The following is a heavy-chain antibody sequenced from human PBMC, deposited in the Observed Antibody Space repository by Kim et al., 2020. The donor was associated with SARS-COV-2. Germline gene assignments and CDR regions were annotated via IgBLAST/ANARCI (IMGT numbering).Heavy chain of an antibody. D-gene: IGHD3-10*01. V-gene: IGHV1-18*01. CDR3: ARVLLWFGELSSDLNWFDP. CDR2: ISAYNGNT. J-gene: IGHJ5*02. CDR1: GYNFTSYG. Sequence: ASVKVSCKASGYNFTSYGISWVRQAPGQGLEWMGWISAYNGNTNYAQKLQGRVTMTTDTSTSTAYMELRSLRSDDTAVYYCARVLLWFGELSSDLNWFDPWGQGTLVTVSS.